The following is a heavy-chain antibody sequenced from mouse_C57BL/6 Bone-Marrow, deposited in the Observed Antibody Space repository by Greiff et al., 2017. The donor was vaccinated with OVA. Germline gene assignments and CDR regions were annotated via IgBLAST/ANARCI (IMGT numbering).Heavy chain of an antibody. J-gene: IGHJ2*01. CDR1: GYSITSGYY. CDR3: ARVSYYGSSVDY. D-gene: IGHD1-1*01. V-gene: IGHV3-6*01. CDR2: ISYDGSN. Sequence: EVKLEESGPGLVKPSQSLSLTCSVTGYSITSGYYWNWIRQFPGNKLEWMGYISYDGSNNYNPSLKNRISITRDTSKNQFFLKLNSVTTEDTATYYCARVSYYGSSVDYWGQGTTLTVSS.